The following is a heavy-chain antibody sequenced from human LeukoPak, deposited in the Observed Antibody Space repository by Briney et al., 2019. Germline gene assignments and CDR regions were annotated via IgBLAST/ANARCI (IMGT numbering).Heavy chain of an antibody. CDR1: GFTFCSYA. J-gene: IGHJ4*02. CDR3: AKEVAGTFDY. Sequence: GGSLRLSCAAPGFTFCSYALSLVRPAPGEGLEWVSAISGSGGSTYYADSVKGRFTISRDNSKNTLYLQMNSLRAEDTAVYYCAKEVAGTFDYWGQGTLVTVSS. CDR2: ISGSGGST. D-gene: IGHD6-19*01. V-gene: IGHV3-23*01.